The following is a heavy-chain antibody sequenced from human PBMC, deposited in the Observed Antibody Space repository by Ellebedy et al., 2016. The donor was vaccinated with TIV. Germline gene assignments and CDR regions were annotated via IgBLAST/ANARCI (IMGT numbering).Heavy chain of an antibody. CDR2: IRSDGSQK. V-gene: IGHV3-7*01. J-gene: IGHJ4*02. CDR3: ARDHEHDSLGDYFDY. Sequence: GESLKISCAASGFSFNIYWMSWVRQAPGKGLEWVANIRSDGSQKYYADSVKGRFTVSRDNAKNPLYLQMNSLTAEDTAVYYCARDHEHDSLGDYFDYWGQGTLVTVSS. CDR1: GFSFNIYW. D-gene: IGHD3-16*01.